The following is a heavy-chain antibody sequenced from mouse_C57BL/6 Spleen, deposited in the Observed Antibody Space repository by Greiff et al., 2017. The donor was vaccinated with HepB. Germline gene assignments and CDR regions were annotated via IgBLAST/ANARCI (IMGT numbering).Heavy chain of an antibody. CDR2: INYDGSST. V-gene: IGHV5-16*01. CDR1: GFTFSDYY. Sequence: EVHLVESEGGLVQPGSSMKLSCTASGFTFSDYYMAWVRQVPEKGLEWVANINYDGSSTYYLDSLKSRFIISRDNAKNILYLQMSSLKSEDTATYYCAREGYYYGSSYERYAMDYWGQGTSVTVSS. D-gene: IGHD1-1*01. J-gene: IGHJ4*01. CDR3: AREGYYYGSSYERYAMDY.